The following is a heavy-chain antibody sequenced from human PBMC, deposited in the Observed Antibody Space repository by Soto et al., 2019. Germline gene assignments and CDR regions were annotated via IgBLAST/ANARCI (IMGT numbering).Heavy chain of an antibody. CDR3: AKGRGSSGWYDYFDY. Sequence: EVQLLESGGGLVQPGGSLRLSCAASGFTFSSYAMSWVRQAPGKGLEWVSAISGSGGSTYYADSVKGRFTISRDNSKNTRYLQMNSLRAEDTAVYYCAKGRGSSGWYDYFDYWGQGTLVTVSS. V-gene: IGHV3-23*01. D-gene: IGHD6-19*01. CDR2: ISGSGGST. J-gene: IGHJ4*02. CDR1: GFTFSSYA.